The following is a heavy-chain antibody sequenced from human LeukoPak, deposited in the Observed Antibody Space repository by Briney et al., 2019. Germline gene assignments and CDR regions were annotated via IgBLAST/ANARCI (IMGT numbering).Heavy chain of an antibody. D-gene: IGHD6-6*01. CDR2: IDRSNSDI. CDR1: GFALSGYS. CDR3: TRDPGYSSSSISF. Sequence: GGSLRLSCAASGFALSGYSISWVRQASGKGLEWVSFIDRSNSDIYYADSVKGRFTISRDNARESVFLQLTRLRAEDTAVYYCTRDPGYSSSSISFWGQGTLVTVSS. J-gene: IGHJ4*02. V-gene: IGHV3-21*01.